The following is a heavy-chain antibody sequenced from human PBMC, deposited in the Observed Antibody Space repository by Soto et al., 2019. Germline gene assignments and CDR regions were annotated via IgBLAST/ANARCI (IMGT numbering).Heavy chain of an antibody. CDR1: GGSITDYS. D-gene: IGHD2-21*02. Sequence: PSEILSLTCTVSGGSITDYSWVWIRQPAGKGLEWIGRIFSSGSPNYNPSLKGRITMSLDTSKNQFSLKLNSATATDTAVYFCARDQGVVVTADNWFDPWGQGILVTVSS. V-gene: IGHV4-4*07. J-gene: IGHJ5*02. CDR3: ARDQGVVVTADNWFDP. CDR2: IFSSGSP.